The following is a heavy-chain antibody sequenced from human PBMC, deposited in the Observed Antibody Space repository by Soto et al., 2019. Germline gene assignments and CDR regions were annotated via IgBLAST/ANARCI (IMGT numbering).Heavy chain of an antibody. V-gene: IGHV3-7*01. CDR2: VKYDGSEI. CDR1: GFSFSTYW. D-gene: IGHD1-1*01. CDR3: TRDFQGPLDYGMDV. Sequence: GGSLRLSCAASGFSFSTYWMSWVRQAPGKGLEWVANVKYDGSEIYYMGSVKGRFTISRDNAKNSLYLQLNSLRAEDTAVYYCTRDFQGPLDYGMDVWGQGTTVTVSS. J-gene: IGHJ6*02.